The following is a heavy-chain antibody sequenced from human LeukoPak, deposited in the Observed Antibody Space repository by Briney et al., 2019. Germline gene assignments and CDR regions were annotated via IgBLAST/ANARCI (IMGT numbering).Heavy chain of an antibody. V-gene: IGHV4-34*01. Sequence: SETLSLTCAVYGGSFSGYYWSWIRQPPGKGLEWIGEINHSGSTNYNPSLKSRVTISVDTSKNQFSLKLSSVTAADTAVYYCARIWFAYFDYWGQGTLVPVSS. CDR1: GGSFSGYY. CDR3: ARIWFAYFDY. D-gene: IGHD3-10*01. CDR2: INHSGST. J-gene: IGHJ4*02.